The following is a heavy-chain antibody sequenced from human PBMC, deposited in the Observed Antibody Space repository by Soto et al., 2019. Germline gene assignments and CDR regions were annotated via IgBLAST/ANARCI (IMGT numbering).Heavy chain of an antibody. CDR1: GFTFSSYG. Sequence: QVQLVASGGGVVQPGRSLRLSCAASGFTFSSYGMHWVRQAPGKGLEWVAVILYDGSKKYYADSVKGRFTISRDNSKNTMYLQLSSLRAEDTALYFCVKDGSSGWPYFDDMDDWGQGNTVTVSS. J-gene: IGHJ6*02. CDR2: ILYDGSKK. CDR3: VKDGSSGWPYFDDMDD. V-gene: IGHV3-30*18. D-gene: IGHD6-19*01.